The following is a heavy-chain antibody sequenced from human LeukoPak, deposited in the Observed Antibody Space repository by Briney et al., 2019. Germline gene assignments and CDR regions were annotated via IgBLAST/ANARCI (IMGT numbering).Heavy chain of an antibody. J-gene: IGHJ5*02. V-gene: IGHV3-21*01. Sequence: PGGSLRLSCAASGFTFRSYNMNWVRQAPGKGLEWVSSISSSSSYIYYADSVKGRFTISRDNAKNSLYLQMNSLRAEDTAVYYCARGDSSGWFRNWFDPWGQGTLVTVSS. D-gene: IGHD3-22*01. CDR2: ISSSSSYI. CDR3: ARGDSSGWFRNWFDP. CDR1: GFTFRSYN.